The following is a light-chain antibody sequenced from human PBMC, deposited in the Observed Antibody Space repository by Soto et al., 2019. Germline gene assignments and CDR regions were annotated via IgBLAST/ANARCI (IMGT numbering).Light chain of an antibody. CDR3: LQHAGYPFT. V-gene: IGKV1-17*03. CDR2: GTS. CDR1: QGIGTF. Sequence: DIQMTQSPSAMSASVGDRVTITCRASQGIGTFLTWFQQKPGRVPKRLIYGTSSLQNGVPARFSGTGSGTELTLTINTLQPEDFATYYCLQHAGYPFTFGGGTRVEVK. J-gene: IGKJ4*01.